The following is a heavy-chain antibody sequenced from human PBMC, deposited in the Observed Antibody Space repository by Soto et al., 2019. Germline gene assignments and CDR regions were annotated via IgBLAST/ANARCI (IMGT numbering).Heavy chain of an antibody. CDR3: ARGDRGAFDL. CDR2: IHSDGSST. V-gene: IGHV3-74*01. CDR1: GFTFSYYW. Sequence: EVQLVESGGGLVQPGESLRLSCAASGFTFSYYWMHWVRQAPGKGLVWVSRIHSDGSSTTYADSVKGRFTISRDNAQNPLYLQMNSLRAEDTAVYYCARGDRGAFDLWGQGRVLTVSS. J-gene: IGHJ3*01. D-gene: IGHD1-26*01.